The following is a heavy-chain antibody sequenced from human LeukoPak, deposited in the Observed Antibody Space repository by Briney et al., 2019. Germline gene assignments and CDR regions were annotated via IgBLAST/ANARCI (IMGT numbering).Heavy chain of an antibody. V-gene: IGHV3-21*01. CDR3: ARVPGGLEWADFDY. CDR1: GFTFRTHT. J-gene: IGHJ4*02. D-gene: IGHD3-3*01. Sequence: GGSLRPSCTASGFTFRTHTMNWVRQAPGKGLEWVSCISSSSSDISYADSVKGRFTISRDNAKNSLYLHMSSLRAEDTAVYYCARVPGGLEWADFDYWGQGTLVTVSS. CDR2: ISSSSSDI.